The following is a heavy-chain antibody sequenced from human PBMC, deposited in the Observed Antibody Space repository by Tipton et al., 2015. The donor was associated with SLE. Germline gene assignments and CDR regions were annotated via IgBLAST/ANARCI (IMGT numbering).Heavy chain of an antibody. D-gene: IGHD3-9*01. CDR3: ARDDIFTGYYPFDY. V-gene: IGHV1-18*01. CDR2: ISAYNGNT. Sequence: QVQLVPSGAEVKKPGASVKVSCRASDYTSSYYGISWVRKAPGQGLEWMGWISAYNGNTKYPQKFQGRVTMTTDTSTSTAYMKLRSLRSDDTAVYYCARDDIFTGYYPFDYWGQGTQVTVS. J-gene: IGHJ4*02. CDR1: DYTSSYYG.